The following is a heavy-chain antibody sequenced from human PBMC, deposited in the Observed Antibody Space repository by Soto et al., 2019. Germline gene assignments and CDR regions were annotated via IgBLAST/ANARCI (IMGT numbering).Heavy chain of an antibody. CDR2: ISATGGGT. CDR1: GFKFSNYA. Sequence: GGSLRLSCAASGFKFSNYAMSWVRQAPGKGLEWVSLISATGGGTYYADSVKGRFTISRDNAKNSLYLQMNSLRAEDTAVYYWVRCSSTSCWCEFDPWGQGTLVTVSS. J-gene: IGHJ5*02. V-gene: IGHV3-23*01. D-gene: IGHD2-2*01. CDR3: VRCSSTSCWCEFDP.